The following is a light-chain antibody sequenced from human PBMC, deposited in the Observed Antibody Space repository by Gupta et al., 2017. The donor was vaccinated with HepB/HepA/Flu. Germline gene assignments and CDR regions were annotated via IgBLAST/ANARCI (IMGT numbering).Light chain of an antibody. Sequence: QSPLTPLASASGSPGPSITISCTGTSSNVGSYNLVSWYQQHPDKDPILLIYEVSKWPSGVSELFSGSNSGNTVSLTSSGLQAEDEADYYCSSYARTSNLVFGGGTKLTVL. V-gene: IGLV2-23*02. CDR3: SSYARTSNLV. J-gene: IGLJ3*02. CDR1: SSNVGSYNL. CDR2: EVS.